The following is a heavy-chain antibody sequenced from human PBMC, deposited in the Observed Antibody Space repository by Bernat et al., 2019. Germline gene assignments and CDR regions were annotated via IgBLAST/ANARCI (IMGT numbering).Heavy chain of an antibody. J-gene: IGHJ6*03. CDR1: GFTFSSYG. D-gene: IGHD1-26*01. CDR3: ARLGAAGYRTSSHYYYMDV. V-gene: IGHV3-33*01. CDR2: IWYDGSNK. Sequence: QVQLVESGGGVVQPGGSLRLSCAASGFTFSSYGMHWVRQAPGKGLGGGAVIWYDGSNKYYADSVKGRFTISRDNSKNTLYLQMNSLRAEDTAVYYCARLGAAGYRTSSHYYYMDVWGKGTTVTVSS.